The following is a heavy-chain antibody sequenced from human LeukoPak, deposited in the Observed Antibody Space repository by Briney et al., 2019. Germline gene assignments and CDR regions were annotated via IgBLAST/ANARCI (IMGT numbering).Heavy chain of an antibody. Sequence: AGGSLRLSCAASGFTFSSYGMHWVRQAPGKGLEWVAVISYDGSNKYYADSVKGRLTISRDNSKNTLYLQMNSLRADDTAVYYCAGVDAAMPDAFDIWGQGTTVTVSS. CDR2: ISYDGSNK. V-gene: IGHV3-30*03. D-gene: IGHD5-18*01. CDR1: GFTFSSYG. CDR3: AGVDAAMPDAFDI. J-gene: IGHJ3*02.